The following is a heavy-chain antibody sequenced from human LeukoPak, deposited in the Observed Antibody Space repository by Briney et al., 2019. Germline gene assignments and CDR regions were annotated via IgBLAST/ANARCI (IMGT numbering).Heavy chain of an antibody. CDR2: IYYSGST. J-gene: IGHJ1*01. V-gene: IGHV4-59*01. D-gene: IGHD2-2*01. Sequence: SETLSLTCTVSGGSISSYCWSWIRQPPGKGLEWIGYIYYSGSTNYNPSLKSRVTISVDTSKNQFSLKLSSVTAADTAVYYCARARWRCSSTSCYPEYFQHWGQGTLVTVSS. CDR3: ARARWRCSSTSCYPEYFQH. CDR1: GGSISSYC.